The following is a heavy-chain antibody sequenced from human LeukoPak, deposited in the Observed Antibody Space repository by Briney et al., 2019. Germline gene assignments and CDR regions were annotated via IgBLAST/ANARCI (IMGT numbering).Heavy chain of an antibody. D-gene: IGHD6-6*01. J-gene: IGHJ4*02. V-gene: IGHV1-24*01. CDR3: ATDSSIAARPDYFDY. Sequence: ASVTVSCKVSGYTLTELSMHWVRQAPGKGLEWMGGFDPEDGETIYAQKFQGRVTMTEDTSTDTAYMELSSLRSEDTAVYYCATDSSIAARPDYFDYWGQGTLVTVSS. CDR2: FDPEDGET. CDR1: GYTLTELS.